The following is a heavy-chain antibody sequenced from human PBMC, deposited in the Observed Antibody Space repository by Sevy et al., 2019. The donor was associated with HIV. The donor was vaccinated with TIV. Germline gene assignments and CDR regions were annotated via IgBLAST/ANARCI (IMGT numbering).Heavy chain of an antibody. Sequence: GGSLRLSCAASGFSVSTNYMTWVRQAPGKGLEWVSVVYSGGRTEYADSVKGRFNIFRDIFKKALILELSSVTAEDTAVYYCATCSSGDSYYYGMDVWGQGTTVTVSS. CDR1: GFSVSTNY. J-gene: IGHJ6*02. CDR3: ATCSSGDSYYYGMDV. V-gene: IGHV3-53*01. CDR2: VYSGGRT. D-gene: IGHD4-17*01.